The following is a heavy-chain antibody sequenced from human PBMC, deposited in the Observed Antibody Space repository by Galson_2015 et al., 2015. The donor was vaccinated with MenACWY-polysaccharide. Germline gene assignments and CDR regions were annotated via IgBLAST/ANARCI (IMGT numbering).Heavy chain of an antibody. V-gene: IGHV4-39*01. D-gene: IGHD6-13*01. Sequence: SETLSLTCTVSGGSISGSSYYWGWIRQPPGKGLEWIGSIYYSGSTYYNPSLKSRVTISVDTSKNQFSLKLSSVTAADTAVYYCASPYSSSWYSKNYYYYGMDVWGQGTTVTVSS. CDR2: IYYSGST. CDR1: GGSISGSSYY. J-gene: IGHJ6*02. CDR3: ASPYSSSWYSKNYYYYGMDV.